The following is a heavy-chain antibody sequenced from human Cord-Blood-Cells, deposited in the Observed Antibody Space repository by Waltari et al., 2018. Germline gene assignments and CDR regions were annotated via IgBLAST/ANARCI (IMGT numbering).Heavy chain of an antibody. Sequence: QVQLVQSGAEVKKPGSSVKVSCKASGGSFSSYAISWVRQAPGQGLEWMGGIIPISATANYAKKFQGRVTITSDKSTSTAYMERSSLGSEDTAVYYCASEYCSGGSCYWYFDLWGRGTLVTVSS. CDR1: GGSFSSYA. V-gene: IGHV1-69*06. CDR2: IIPISATA. CDR3: ASEYCSGGSCYWYFDL. J-gene: IGHJ2*01. D-gene: IGHD2-15*01.